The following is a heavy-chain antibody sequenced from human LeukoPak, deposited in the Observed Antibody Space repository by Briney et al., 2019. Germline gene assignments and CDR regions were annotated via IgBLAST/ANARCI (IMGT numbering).Heavy chain of an antibody. J-gene: IGHJ4*02. Sequence: GGSLRLSCTASGFTFSSIALTWVRQAPGKGLEWVSTIRSNGDTAYNADSVNGRFTISSDNSKNTLYLQMDSLRVEDTAIYYCAKGQELDDGVFDSWGQGTLVTVSS. CDR3: AKGQELDDGVFDS. CDR2: IRSNGDTA. V-gene: IGHV3-23*01. D-gene: IGHD1-1*01. CDR1: GFTFSSIA.